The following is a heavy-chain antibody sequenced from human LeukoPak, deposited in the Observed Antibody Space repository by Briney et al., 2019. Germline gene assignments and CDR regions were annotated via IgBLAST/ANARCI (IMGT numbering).Heavy chain of an antibody. Sequence: GESLKISCKGSGYSFTSYWIGWVRQMPGKGLEWMGIIYPGDSDTRYSPSFQGQVTISADKSISTAYLQWSSLKASDTAMYYCARRVVVAATVYYFDYWGQGTLVTVSS. J-gene: IGHJ4*02. CDR3: ARRVVVAATVYYFDY. V-gene: IGHV5-51*01. D-gene: IGHD2-15*01. CDR2: IYPGDSDT. CDR1: GYSFTSYW.